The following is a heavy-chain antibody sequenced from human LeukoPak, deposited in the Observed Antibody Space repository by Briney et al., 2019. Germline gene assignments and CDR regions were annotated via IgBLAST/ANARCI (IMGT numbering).Heavy chain of an antibody. CDR1: GAPISSYY. D-gene: IGHD2-2*02. V-gene: IGHV4-59*04. Sequence: PSETLSPTCTVSGAPISSYYWSWIRQPPGKGLEWLGNIYHSGRTYYNPSLKSRVTMSRDTSKNQFSLNLNSVTATDTAVYYCARECSSTTCYTRSFDPWGQGTLVTVSS. CDR3: ARECSSTTCYTRSFDP. J-gene: IGHJ5*02. CDR2: IYHSGRT.